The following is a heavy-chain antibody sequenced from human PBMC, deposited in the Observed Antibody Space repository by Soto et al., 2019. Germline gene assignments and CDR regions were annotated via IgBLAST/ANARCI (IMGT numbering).Heavy chain of an antibody. CDR3: AKGRSYYYYYGVDV. CDR2: IIDSGAST. Sequence: GGSLRLSCAASGFTFRSCAMGWVRQAPGEGLQWVSDIIDSGASTYYADSVKGRFTISRDNSKSTLYLQMNSLRAEDTALYYCAKGRSYYYYYGVDVWGQGTTVTVSS. CDR1: GFTFRSCA. V-gene: IGHV3-23*01. J-gene: IGHJ6*02.